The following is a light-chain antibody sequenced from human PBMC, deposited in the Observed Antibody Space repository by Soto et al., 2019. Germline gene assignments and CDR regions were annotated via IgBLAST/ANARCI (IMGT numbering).Light chain of an antibody. V-gene: IGLV1-44*01. CDR2: SIH. CDR3: SAWDDSLNGPV. CDR1: SSNIGSNT. J-gene: IGLJ2*01. Sequence: QLVLTQPPSASGTPGQRVTISCSGSSSNIGSNTVNWYQQLPGTAPKLLIYSIHQRPSGVPDRFSGSKSGTSASLAISGLQSEDEADYYCSAWDDSLNGPVFGGGTKLTVL.